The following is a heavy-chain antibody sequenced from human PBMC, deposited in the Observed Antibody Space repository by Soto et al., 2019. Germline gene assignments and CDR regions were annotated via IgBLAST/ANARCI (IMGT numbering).Heavy chain of an antibody. Sequence: GGSLRLSCAASGFTFSSYAMSWVRQAPGKGLAWVSAISGSGGSTYYADSVKGRFTISRDNSKNTLYLQMNSLRAEDTAVYYCAQKADYHYVWGSHAGLEVWGKGTTVNVSA. CDR3: AQKADYHYVWGSHAGLEV. CDR1: GFTFSSYA. D-gene: IGHD3-16*01. V-gene: IGHV3-23*01. J-gene: IGHJ6*04. CDR2: ISGSGGST.